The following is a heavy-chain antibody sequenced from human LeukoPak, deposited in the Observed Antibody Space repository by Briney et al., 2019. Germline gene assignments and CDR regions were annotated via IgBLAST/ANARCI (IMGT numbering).Heavy chain of an antibody. J-gene: IGHJ6*03. Sequence: GGSLRLSCAASGFTFSSYAMSWVRQAPGKGLEWVSTFSGSGGSTHYADSVKGRFTISRDNSKNTLYLRMNSLRAEDTAIYYCAKNGDRGAYCSGGSCYPYYYYYMDVWGKGTTVTISS. V-gene: IGHV3-23*01. D-gene: IGHD2-15*01. CDR3: AKNGDRGAYCSGGSCYPYYYYYMDV. CDR1: GFTFSSYA. CDR2: FSGSGGST.